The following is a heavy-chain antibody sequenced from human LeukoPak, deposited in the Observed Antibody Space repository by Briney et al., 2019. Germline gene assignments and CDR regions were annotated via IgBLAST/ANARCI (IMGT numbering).Heavy chain of an antibody. J-gene: IGHJ3*02. V-gene: IGHV3-48*03. CDR2: IGSSGSTV. CDR1: GFTFSSYE. D-gene: IGHD4-17*01. CDR3: ARDTLEYGDSPDAFDI. Sequence: SGGSLRLSCAASGFTFSSYEMNWVRQAPGKGLEWVSYIGSSGSTVYYADSVKGRFSISRDNAKDSLYLQMNSLRDEDTADYCARDTLEYGDSPDAFDIWGQGTMVTVSS.